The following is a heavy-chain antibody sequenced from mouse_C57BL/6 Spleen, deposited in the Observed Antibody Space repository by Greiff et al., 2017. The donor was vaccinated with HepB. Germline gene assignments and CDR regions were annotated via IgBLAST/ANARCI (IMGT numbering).Heavy chain of an antibody. J-gene: IGHJ2*01. V-gene: IGHV1-59*01. Sequence: LVGPGTSVKLSCKASGYTFTSYWMHWVKQRPGQGLEWIGVIDPSDSYTNYNQKFKGKATLTVDTSSSTAYMQLSSLTSEDAAVDYCAREAFITTVVATGDYWGQGTTLTVSS. D-gene: IGHD1-1*01. CDR1: GYTFTSYW. CDR2: IDPSDSYT. CDR3: AREAFITTVVATGDY.